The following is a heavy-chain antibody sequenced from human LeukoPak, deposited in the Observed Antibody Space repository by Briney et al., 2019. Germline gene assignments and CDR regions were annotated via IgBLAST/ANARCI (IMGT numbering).Heavy chain of an antibody. Sequence: GGSLRLSCAASGFTFSSYDMHWVRQAPGKGLEWVTFIRYDGIIKYYPDSVKGRFTISRDNSKNTLYLQMNSLRAEDTAVYYCARGPSGYHNTGGQGTLVTVSS. CDR2: IRYDGIIK. V-gene: IGHV3-30*02. CDR1: GFTFSSYD. CDR3: ARGPSGYHNT. D-gene: IGHD5-12*01. J-gene: IGHJ4*02.